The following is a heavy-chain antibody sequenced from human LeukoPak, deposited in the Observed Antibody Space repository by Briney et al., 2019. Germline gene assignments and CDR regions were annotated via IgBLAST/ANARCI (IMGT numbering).Heavy chain of an antibody. J-gene: IGHJ3*02. CDR1: GGSISSYY. CDR2: IYTRGST. V-gene: IGHV4-4*07. Sequence: SETLSLTCTVSGGSISSYYWSWIRQPAGKGLEWIGRIYTRGSTNYNPSLKSRVTMSVDTSKNQFSLKLSSVTAAESAVYYCARALIVVVPAPSKFSAFDSWGRGTMVTVSS. CDR3: ARALIVVVPAPSKFSAFDS. D-gene: IGHD2-2*01.